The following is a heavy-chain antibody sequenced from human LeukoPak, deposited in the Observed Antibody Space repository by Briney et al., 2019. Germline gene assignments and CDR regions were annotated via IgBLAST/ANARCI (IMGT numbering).Heavy chain of an antibody. J-gene: IGHJ6*02. V-gene: IGHV3-23*01. Sequence: GGSLRLSCAASGFTFSSYAMSWVRQAPGKGLEWVSAISGSGGSTYYADSVKGRFTISRDNSKNTLYLQMNSLRAEDTAVYYCVKASGGGSSSWYVYYYGMDVWGQGTTVTVSS. CDR1: GFTFSSYA. CDR3: VKASGGGSSSWYVYYYGMDV. D-gene: IGHD6-13*01. CDR2: ISGSGGST.